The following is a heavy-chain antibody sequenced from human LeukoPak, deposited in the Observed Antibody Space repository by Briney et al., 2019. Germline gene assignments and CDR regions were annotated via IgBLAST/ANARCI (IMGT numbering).Heavy chain of an antibody. CDR1: GGSISSYY. CDR3: ARARVRSYSYDSSGFYTSDWHFDL. V-gene: IGHV4-4*07. J-gene: IGHJ2*01. Sequence: ASETLSLTCTVSGGSISSYYWSWIRQPAGKGLEWIGRIYTSGSTKYNPSLKSRVTISVDTSKNQFSLKLSSETAADTAVYYCARARVRSYSYDSSGFYTSDWHFDLWGRGTLVTVSS. D-gene: IGHD3-22*01. CDR2: IYTSGST.